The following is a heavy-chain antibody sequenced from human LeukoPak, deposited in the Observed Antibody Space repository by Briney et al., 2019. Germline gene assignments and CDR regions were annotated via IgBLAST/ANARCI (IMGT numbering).Heavy chain of an antibody. CDR1: GFTFSSYS. Sequence: GGSLRLSCAASGFTFSSYSMNWVRQAPGKGLEWVSSISSSSSYIYYADSVEGRFTISRDNAKNSLYLQMNSLRAEDTAVYYCASHGGAAMARVAFDIWGQGTMVTVSS. D-gene: IGHD3-10*01. J-gene: IGHJ3*02. V-gene: IGHV3-21*01. CDR2: ISSSSSYI. CDR3: ASHGGAAMARVAFDI.